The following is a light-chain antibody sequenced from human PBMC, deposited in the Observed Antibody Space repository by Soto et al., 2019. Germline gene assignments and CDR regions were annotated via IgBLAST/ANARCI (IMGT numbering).Light chain of an antibody. CDR2: DVS. CDR1: SNDVGDYNY. J-gene: IGLJ1*01. CDR3: SSHTSSNTLV. V-gene: IGLV2-14*03. Sequence: QSALTQPASVSGSPGQSITISCTGTSNDVGDYNYVSWYQHNPGKAPRLVIYDVSNRPSAVSSRFSGSRSGNTASLTISGIQAEDEADYYCSSHTSSNTLVFGIGTKVTVL.